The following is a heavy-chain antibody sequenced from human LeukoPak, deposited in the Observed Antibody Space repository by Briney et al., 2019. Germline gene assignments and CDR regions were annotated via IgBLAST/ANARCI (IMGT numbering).Heavy chain of an antibody. CDR2: ISGSGGST. CDR3: AKGEVGTTFDP. V-gene: IGHV3-23*01. Sequence: GGSLRLSCAASGFPFSNYAMSWVRQAPGKGLEWVSAISGSGGSTYYADSVKGRFTISRDNSKNTLYLQMNTLRAEDTAVYYCAKGEVGTTFDPWGQGTLVTVSS. CDR1: GFPFSNYA. D-gene: IGHD1-26*01. J-gene: IGHJ5*02.